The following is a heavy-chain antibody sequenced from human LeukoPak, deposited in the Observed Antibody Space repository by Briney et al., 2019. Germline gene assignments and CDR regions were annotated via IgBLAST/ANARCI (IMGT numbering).Heavy chain of an antibody. CDR2: ISFSVSTI. V-gene: IGHV3-11*01. J-gene: IGHJ4*02. CDR3: ARDIVAAGLFFDY. Sequence: GGSLRLSCATSGFTFSDYYMGWIRQAPGKGLEGVSYISFSVSTIYYADSVKGRFTISRDDAKNSLYLQMNSLRAEDTAVYYCARDIVAAGLFFDYWGQGTLVTVSS. CDR1: GFTFSDYY. D-gene: IGHD6-13*01.